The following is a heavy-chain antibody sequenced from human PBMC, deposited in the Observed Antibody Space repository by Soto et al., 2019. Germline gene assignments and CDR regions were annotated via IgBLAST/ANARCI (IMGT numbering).Heavy chain of an antibody. Sequence: SETLSLTCTVSGGSITTSDYSWSWIRQPPGRGLEWIGSIYHTGATHYIPSLQSRLTMSLDKSKNHFSLDLTSVTAADTALYYCVREGTIFGVAPGGGVDVWGQGTTVTVSS. V-gene: IGHV4-30-2*01. D-gene: IGHD3-3*01. CDR3: VREGTIFGVAPGGGVDV. J-gene: IGHJ6*02. CDR1: GGSITTSDYS. CDR2: IYHTGAT.